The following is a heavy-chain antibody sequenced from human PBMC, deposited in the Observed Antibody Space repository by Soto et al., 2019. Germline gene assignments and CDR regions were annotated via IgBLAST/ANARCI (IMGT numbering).Heavy chain of an antibody. CDR3: ANALDYYDRTHYFDY. CDR1: GFTFSSYA. D-gene: IGHD3-22*01. CDR2: ISGSGGST. V-gene: IGHV3-23*01. J-gene: IGHJ4*02. Sequence: GGSLRLSCAASGFTFSSYAMSWVRQAPGKGLEWVSAISGSGGSTYYADSVKGPFTISRDNSKHTLYLEMNSLRAEDTAVYYCANALDYYDRTHYFDYWGQGTLVTVSS.